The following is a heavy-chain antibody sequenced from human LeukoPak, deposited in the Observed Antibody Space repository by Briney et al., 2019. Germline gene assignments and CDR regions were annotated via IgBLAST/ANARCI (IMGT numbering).Heavy chain of an antibody. V-gene: IGHV3-30*03. CDR1: GFTFSSYS. Sequence: ESGGSLRLSCAASGFTFSSYSMNWVRQAPGKGLEWVAVISYDGSNKYYADSVKGRSTISRDNSKNTLYLQMNSLRAEDTAVYYCASSREWFNFDYWGQGTLVTVSS. J-gene: IGHJ4*02. CDR3: ASSREWFNFDY. CDR2: ISYDGSNK. D-gene: IGHD3-3*01.